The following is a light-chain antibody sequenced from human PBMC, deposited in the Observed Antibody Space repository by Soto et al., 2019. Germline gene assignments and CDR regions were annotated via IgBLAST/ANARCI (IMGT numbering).Light chain of an antibody. Sequence: QSALTQPPSASGSPGQSVTISCTGTSSDVGGYNYVSWYQQHPGKAPKLMIYEVSKRPSGVPDRFSGSKSGNTASLTVPGLEAEDEADYYCSSYAGSNRVVFGRGTKLTVL. CDR1: SSDVGGYNY. V-gene: IGLV2-8*01. CDR2: EVS. J-gene: IGLJ2*01. CDR3: SSYAGSNRVV.